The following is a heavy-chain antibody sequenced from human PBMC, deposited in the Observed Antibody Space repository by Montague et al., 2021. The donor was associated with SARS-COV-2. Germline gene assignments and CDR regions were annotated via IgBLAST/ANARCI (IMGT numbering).Heavy chain of an antibody. CDR3: ASGRAYYYDSSGYGYFDY. V-gene: IGHV5-51*03. CDR2: IYPGDSDT. D-gene: IGHD3-22*01. Sequence: QSVAEVKTPGESLKISCKGSGYSFTSYWIGWVRQMPGKGLEWMGIIYPGDSDTRYSPSFQGQVTISADKSISTAYLQWSSLKASDTAMYYCASGRAYYYDSSGYGYFDYWGQGTLVTVSS. CDR1: GYSFTSYW. J-gene: IGHJ4*02.